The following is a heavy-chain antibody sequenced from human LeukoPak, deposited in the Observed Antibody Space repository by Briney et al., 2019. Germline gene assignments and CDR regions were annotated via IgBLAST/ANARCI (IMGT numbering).Heavy chain of an antibody. D-gene: IGHD6-6*01. CDR1: GFTFSSYG. Sequence: GGSLRLSCAASGFTFSSYGMHWVRQAPGKGLEWVAVIWYDGSNKYYADSVKGRFTISRDNSKNTLYLQMNSLRAEDTAVYYCARGGIAARPGTYYFDYWGQGTLVTVSS. V-gene: IGHV3-33*01. CDR3: ARGGIAARPGTYYFDY. CDR2: IWYDGSNK. J-gene: IGHJ4*02.